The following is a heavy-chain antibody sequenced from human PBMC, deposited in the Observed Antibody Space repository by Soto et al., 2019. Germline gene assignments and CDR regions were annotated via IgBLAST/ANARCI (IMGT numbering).Heavy chain of an antibody. D-gene: IGHD4-4*01. CDR1: GFTFSGYC. CDR2: ISYNGSNK. CDR3: AKDHDYNNDSYYYYGMDV. Sequence: PGGSLRLSCAASGFTFSGYCMRWVRQAPGKGLEWVAVISYNGSNKYYADSVKGRFTISRDNSKNTLYLQMNSLRAEDTAVYYCAKDHDYNNDSYYYYGMDVWGQGTTVTVSS. J-gene: IGHJ6*02. V-gene: IGHV3-30*18.